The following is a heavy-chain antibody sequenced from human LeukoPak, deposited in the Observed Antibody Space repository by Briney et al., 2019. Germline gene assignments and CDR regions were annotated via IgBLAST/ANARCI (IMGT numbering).Heavy chain of an antibody. CDR1: GYIFNNYA. D-gene: IGHD2-2*01. CDR3: VKGGQDCSPTTCYYD. Sequence: PGVSLRLSCVASGYIFNNYAVSWVRQDPGKGLEWVSAISGSGSTYYADSVKGRFTISRDNSKNTGYLQMNSLRAEDTAVYYCVKGGQDCSPTTCYYDWGQGTLVTVSS. J-gene: IGHJ4*02. CDR2: ISGSGST. V-gene: IGHV3-23*01.